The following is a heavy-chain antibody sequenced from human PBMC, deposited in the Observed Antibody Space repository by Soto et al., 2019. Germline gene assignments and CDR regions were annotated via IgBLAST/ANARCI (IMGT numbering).Heavy chain of an antibody. CDR2: ISSSGSTI. V-gene: IGHV3-48*03. CDR3: ARELSSSWYGYFDY. J-gene: IGHJ4*02. CDR1: GFTFSSYE. D-gene: IGHD6-13*01. Sequence: GGSLRLSCAASGFTFSSYEMNWVRQAPGKGLEWVSYISSSGSTIYYADSVKGRFTISRDNSKNTLYLQMNSLRAEDTAVYYCARELSSSWYGYFDYWGQGTLVTVSS.